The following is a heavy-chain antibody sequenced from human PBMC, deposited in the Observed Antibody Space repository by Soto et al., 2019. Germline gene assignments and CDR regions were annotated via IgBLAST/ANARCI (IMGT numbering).Heavy chain of an antibody. CDR1: GFTFSNYG. V-gene: IGHV3-33*01. D-gene: IGHD3-22*01. Sequence: QVQLVESGGGVVQPGRSLRLSCAASGFTFSNYGMHWVRQAPDRGLEWVAAMWYDESRTFYAESVKGRFTISRDDSRKTLYLEMNTLRVDDTGVYYCVRDDGFRDSIAPWGQGTLVTVSS. CDR3: VRDDGFRDSIAP. J-gene: IGHJ5*02. CDR2: MWYDESRT.